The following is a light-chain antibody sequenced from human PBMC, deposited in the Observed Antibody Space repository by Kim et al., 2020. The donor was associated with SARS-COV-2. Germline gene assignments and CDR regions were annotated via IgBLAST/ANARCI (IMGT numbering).Light chain of an antibody. CDR3: QQYDNRPYT. CDR2: DAS. Sequence: DIQMTQSPSPLSASVGDRVTITCQASQDISNYLNWYQQKTGKAPKLLIYDASNLETGVPSRFSGSGSGTDFTFTISSLQPEDIATYYCQQYDNRPYTFGQGTKLEI. V-gene: IGKV1-33*01. J-gene: IGKJ2*01. CDR1: QDISNY.